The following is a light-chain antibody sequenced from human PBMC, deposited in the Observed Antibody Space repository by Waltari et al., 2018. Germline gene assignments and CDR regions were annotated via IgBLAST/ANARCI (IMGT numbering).Light chain of an antibody. CDR3: QQYYDTPQT. CDR1: QSFLYRSSNRNY. V-gene: IGKV4-1*01. CDR2: WAS. Sequence: DIVMTQSPDSLAVSLGGRATINCKSSQSFLYRSSNRNYLAWYQQKSGQPPKLLIYWASTRESGVPDRFSGSGSGTDFTLTISSLQAEDVAVYYCQQYYDTPQTFGQGTKVEIK. J-gene: IGKJ1*01.